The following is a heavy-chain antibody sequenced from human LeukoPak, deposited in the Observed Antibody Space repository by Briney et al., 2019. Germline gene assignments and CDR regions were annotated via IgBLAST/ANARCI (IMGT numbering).Heavy chain of an antibody. J-gene: IGHJ3*02. CDR2: IRSKAYGGTT. CDR3: TRTYRSSWYDGFDI. V-gene: IGHV3-49*04. CDR1: GFTFGDYA. D-gene: IGHD6-13*01. Sequence: GRSLRLSCTASGFTFGDYAMSWVRQAPGKGLEWVSFIRSKAYGGTTEYAASVKGSFTISRDDSKSIAYLQMNSLKTEDTGVYYCTRTYRSSWYDGFDIWGQGTMVTVSS.